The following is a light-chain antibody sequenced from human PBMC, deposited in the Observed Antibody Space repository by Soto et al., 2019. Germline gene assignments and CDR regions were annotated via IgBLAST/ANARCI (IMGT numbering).Light chain of an antibody. CDR2: GAS. V-gene: IGKV3-20*01. CDR1: QSVTSNY. J-gene: IGKJ1*01. Sequence: EIVLTQSPGTPSLSPGERATLSCRVSQSVTSNYIAWYQQKPGQAPRLLIYGASSRATGIPDRFSGSGSGTDFTHTISRLEPADFAVYYCQRYGSSRPWTFGQGTKVDIK. CDR3: QRYGSSRPWT.